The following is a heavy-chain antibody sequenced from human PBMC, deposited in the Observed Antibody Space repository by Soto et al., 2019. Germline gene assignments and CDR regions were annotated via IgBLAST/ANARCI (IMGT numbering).Heavy chain of an antibody. CDR2: ISGSGGST. J-gene: IGHJ6*02. D-gene: IGHD6-19*01. Sequence: EVQLLESGGGLVQPGGSLRLSCAASGFTFSSYAMSWVRQAPGKGLEWVSAISGSGGSTYYADSVKGRFTISRDNAKNTLYLQMNSLRAEDTAVYYCAKDRLSMAVAVLDYYGMYVWGQGTTVTVSS. CDR3: AKDRLSMAVAVLDYYGMYV. V-gene: IGHV3-23*01. CDR1: GFTFSSYA.